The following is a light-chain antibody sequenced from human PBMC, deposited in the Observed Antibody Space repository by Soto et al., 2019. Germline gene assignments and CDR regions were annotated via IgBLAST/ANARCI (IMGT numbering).Light chain of an antibody. CDR3: QQSLTTPLT. J-gene: IGKJ4*01. Sequence: DIQMTQSPSSLSASVGDRVTITCRASQSISIYLNWYQQKPGKAPKLLIYAASSLQSGVPSRFGGSGSGTDFTLTISSLQREDLATYYGQQSLTTPLTFGGGTKVEIK. V-gene: IGKV1-39*01. CDR2: AAS. CDR1: QSISIY.